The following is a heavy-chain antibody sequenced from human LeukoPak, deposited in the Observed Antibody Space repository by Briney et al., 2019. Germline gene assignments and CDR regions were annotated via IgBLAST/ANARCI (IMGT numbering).Heavy chain of an antibody. Sequence: PSETLSLTCTVSGGSISTYYWSWIRQPAGKGLEWIGRIYPRGSTNYNPSPKSRVTMSVDTSKNQFSLKLTSVTAADTAVYYCARGRYCSADICSGGDAFDIWGQGTMVSVSS. CDR3: ARGRYCSADICSGGDAFDI. CDR2: IYPRGST. J-gene: IGHJ3*02. D-gene: IGHD2-15*01. V-gene: IGHV4-4*07. CDR1: GGSISTYY.